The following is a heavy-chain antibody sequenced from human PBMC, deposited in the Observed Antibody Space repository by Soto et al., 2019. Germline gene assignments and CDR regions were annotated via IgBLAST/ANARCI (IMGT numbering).Heavy chain of an antibody. CDR3: ARGIFGSGTANDY. D-gene: IGHD3-10*01. V-gene: IGHV3-74*01. Sequence: EVQLVESGGGLVQPVGSLRLSCAASGFTFSGSWMHWVRQAPGKGLVWVSRINGDGSGTSYADFVKGRFTISRDDAKNTLFLQKNGLRAEDTAVYYCARGIFGSGTANDYWGQGTLVTVSS. CDR2: INGDGSGT. CDR1: GFTFSGSW. J-gene: IGHJ4*02.